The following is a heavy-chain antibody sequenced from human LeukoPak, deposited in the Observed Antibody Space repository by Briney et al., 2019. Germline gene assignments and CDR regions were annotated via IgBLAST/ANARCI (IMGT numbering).Heavy chain of an antibody. CDR1: GYSFTSYW. CDR2: IYPGDSDT. CDR3: ARHPAGYYYDSSGYYLDY. D-gene: IGHD3-22*01. Sequence: GESLKISCKGSGYSFTSYWIGWVRQMPGKGLEWMGIIYPGDSDTRYSPSFQGQVTVSADKSISTAYLQWSSLKASDTAMYYCARHPAGYYYDSSGYYLDYWGQGTLVTVSS. J-gene: IGHJ4*02. V-gene: IGHV5-51*01.